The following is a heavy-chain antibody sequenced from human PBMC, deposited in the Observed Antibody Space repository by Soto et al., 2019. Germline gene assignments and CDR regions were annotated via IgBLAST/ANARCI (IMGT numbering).Heavy chain of an antibody. Sequence: QVQLVQSGAEVKKPGSSVKVSCKASGGTFSSYAISWLRQAPVQGLEWMGGIIPIFGTANYAQKFQGRVTITADESTSTAYMELSSLRSEDTAVYYCARSYITGTTGGLDYWGQGTLVTVSS. CDR3: ARSYITGTTGGLDY. CDR2: IIPIFGTA. J-gene: IGHJ4*02. CDR1: GGTFSSYA. V-gene: IGHV1-69*01. D-gene: IGHD1-7*01.